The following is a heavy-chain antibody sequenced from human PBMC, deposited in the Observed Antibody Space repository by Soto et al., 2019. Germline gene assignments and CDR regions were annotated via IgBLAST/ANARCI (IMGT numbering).Heavy chain of an antibody. CDR1: GGSISSGGYY. D-gene: IGHD2-2*01. CDR2: IYYSGST. CDR3: ARGLYCSSTSCYDYYYYMDV. V-gene: IGHV4-31*03. J-gene: IGHJ6*03. Sequence: QVQLQESGPGLVKPSQALSLTCTVSGGSISSGGYYWSWIRQHPGKGLEWIGYIYYSGSTYYNPSLKSRVTISVDTSKNQFSLKLSSVTAADTAVYYCARGLYCSSTSCYDYYYYMDVWGKGTTVTVSS.